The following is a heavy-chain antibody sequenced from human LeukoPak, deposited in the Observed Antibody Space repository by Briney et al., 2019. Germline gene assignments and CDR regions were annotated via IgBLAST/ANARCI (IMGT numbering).Heavy chain of an antibody. V-gene: IGHV1-69*04. CDR2: IIPLLDIV. J-gene: IGHJ6*02. D-gene: IGHD4/OR15-4a*01. Sequence: SVKVSCKACGGTFTSYSFTWVRQAPGQGLEWMGRIIPLLDIVNYAQKFQGRVTIMADKSTSTAYMELRSLRSEDTAVYYCARDKSVDYVADYYYGMDVWGQGTTVTVSS. CDR1: GGTFTSYS. CDR3: ARDKSVDYVADYYYGMDV.